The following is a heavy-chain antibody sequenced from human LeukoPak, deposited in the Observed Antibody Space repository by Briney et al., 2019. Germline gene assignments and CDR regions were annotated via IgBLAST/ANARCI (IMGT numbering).Heavy chain of an antibody. Sequence: GGSLRLSCATSGFSFRVYRMNWVRHAPGKGLEWVANINGRGFSIHYADSIKGRFTISRDNTKDLLYLQMNRLRAEDTAVYYCARPPMLICSGGYCCFDYWGQGTLVTVSS. V-gene: IGHV3-21*04. CDR2: INGRGFSI. J-gene: IGHJ4*02. CDR3: ARPPMLICSGGYCCFDY. D-gene: IGHD2-15*01. CDR1: GFSFRVYR.